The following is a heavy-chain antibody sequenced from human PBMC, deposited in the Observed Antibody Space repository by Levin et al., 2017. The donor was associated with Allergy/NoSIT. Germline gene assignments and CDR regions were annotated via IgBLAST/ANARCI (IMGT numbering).Heavy chain of an antibody. V-gene: IGHV3-11*03. Sequence: PGGSLRLSCAASGFTFSDYYMSWIRQAPGKGLEWVSYISGETTYTDYADSVKGRFTISRDNAKTSLSLQMHSLRADDTAVYYCARHDFGDFSYFDYWGQGILVTVSS. CDR3: ARHDFGDFSYFDY. CDR2: ISGETTYT. CDR1: GFTFSDYY. J-gene: IGHJ4*02. D-gene: IGHD4-17*01.